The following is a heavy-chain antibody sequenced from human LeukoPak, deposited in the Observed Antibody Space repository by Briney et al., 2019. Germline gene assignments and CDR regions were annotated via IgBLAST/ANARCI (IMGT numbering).Heavy chain of an antibody. CDR1: GFTFSSYA. D-gene: IGHD3-22*01. CDR2: IYSGGST. CDR3: ARSPPMSQFDY. V-gene: IGHV3-66*02. Sequence: GGSLRLSCAASGFTFSSYAMSWVRQAPGKGLEWVSVIYSGGSTYYADSVKGRFTIPRDNSKNTLYLQMNSLRAEDTAVYYCARSPPMSQFDYWGQGTLVTVSS. J-gene: IGHJ4*02.